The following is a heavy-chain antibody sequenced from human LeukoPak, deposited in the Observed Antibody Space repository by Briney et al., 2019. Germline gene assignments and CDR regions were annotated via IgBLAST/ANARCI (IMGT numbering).Heavy chain of an antibody. CDR2: IYYSGNT. D-gene: IGHD2-2*02. CDR1: GVSISGSSYF. V-gene: IGHV4-39*07. Sequence: SETLSLTFTVSGVSISGSSYFWVWIRQPPGKGLEWIGSIYYSGNTYYKPSLKSRVTISVDTSKNQFSLKLSSVTAADTAMYYCARAYCSSTSCYTSSTRYYYYMDVWGKGTTVTVSS. CDR3: ARAYCSSTSCYTSSTRYYYYMDV. J-gene: IGHJ6*03.